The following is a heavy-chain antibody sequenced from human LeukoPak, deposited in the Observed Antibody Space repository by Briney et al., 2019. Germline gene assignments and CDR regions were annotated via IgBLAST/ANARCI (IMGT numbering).Heavy chain of an antibody. J-gene: IGHJ4*02. Sequence: QPGGSLRLSCAGSGFTFSSYAMSWVRQAPGKGLEWVSAISDTGATTYDADSVKGRFTISRDNSRSTLYLQMNSLRAEDTALYYCAKDTSIGRYCTNVVCSPFDYWGQGTLVTVSS. CDR3: AKDTSIGRYCTNVVCSPFDY. CDR1: GFTFSSYA. D-gene: IGHD2-8*01. CDR2: ISDTGATT. V-gene: IGHV3-23*01.